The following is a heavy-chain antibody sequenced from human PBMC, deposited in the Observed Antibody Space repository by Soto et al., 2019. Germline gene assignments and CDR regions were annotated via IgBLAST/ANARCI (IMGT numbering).Heavy chain of an antibody. J-gene: IGHJ4*02. CDR2: ISAHNGNT. D-gene: IGHD1-1*01. Sequence: QVHLVQSGAEVKKPGASVKVSCQGSGYAFTTYGLTWVRQAPGQGLEWMGWISAHNGNTNYAQKLQGRVTVTRDTSTSTAYMELRSLRYDDTVVYYCARGRYGDYWGQGALVTVSS. V-gene: IGHV1-18*01. CDR3: ARGRYGDY. CDR1: GYAFTTYG.